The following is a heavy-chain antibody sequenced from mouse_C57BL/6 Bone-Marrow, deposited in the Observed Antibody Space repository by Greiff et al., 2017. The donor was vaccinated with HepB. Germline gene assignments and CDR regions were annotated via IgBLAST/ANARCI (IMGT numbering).Heavy chain of an antibody. CDR2: IDPENGDT. V-gene: IGHV14-4*01. CDR1: GFNIKDDY. CDR3: TRITTALTRFAY. J-gene: IGHJ3*01. D-gene: IGHD1-2*01. Sequence: EVQLQQSGAELVRPGASVKLSCTASGFNIKDDYMHWVKQRPEQGLEWIGWIDPENGDTEYASKFQGKATITADTSSNTAYLQLSSLTSEDTAVYYGTRITTALTRFAYWGQGTLVTVSA.